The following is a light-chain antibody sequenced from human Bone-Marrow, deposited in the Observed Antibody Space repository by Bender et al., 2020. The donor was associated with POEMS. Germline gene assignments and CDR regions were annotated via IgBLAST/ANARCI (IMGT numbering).Light chain of an antibody. Sequence: SYELTQPPSVSVSPGQTAKITCSGDALPSHYAYWYQHKPGQAPVMVIYKDTGRPSGIPARFSGSSSGTTVTLTITGVQAEDEADYYCQSADSSNIVMFGGGTKVTVL. CDR2: KDT. J-gene: IGLJ3*02. CDR3: QSADSSNIVM. V-gene: IGLV3-25*02. CDR1: ALPSHY.